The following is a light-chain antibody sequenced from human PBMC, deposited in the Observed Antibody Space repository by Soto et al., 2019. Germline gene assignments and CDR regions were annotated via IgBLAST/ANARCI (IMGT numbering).Light chain of an antibody. CDR2: DNN. CDR1: ISNIGTLYD. Sequence: QSVLTQPPSVSGAPGQRVTISCTGDISNIGTLYDVHWYQQLPGTAPKLLIYDNNKRPSGIPDRFSGSKSGTSATLGITGLQTGDEADYYCGTWDSSLSAVVFGGGTKLTVL. CDR3: GTWDSSLSAVV. J-gene: IGLJ2*01. V-gene: IGLV1-51*01.